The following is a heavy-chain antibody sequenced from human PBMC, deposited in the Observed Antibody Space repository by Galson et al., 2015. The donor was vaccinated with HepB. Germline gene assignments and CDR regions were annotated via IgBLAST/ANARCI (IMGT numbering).Heavy chain of an antibody. CDR1: GYTFTGYY. CDR2: INPNSGGT. Sequence: SVKVSCKASGYTFTGYYMHWVRQAPGQGLEWMGRINPNSGGTNYAQKFQGRVTMTRDTSISTAYMELSRLRSDDTAVYYCAKDIVVVPAAAGVDYWGQGTLVTVSS. J-gene: IGHJ4*02. CDR3: AKDIVVVPAAAGVDY. D-gene: IGHD2-2*01. V-gene: IGHV1-2*06.